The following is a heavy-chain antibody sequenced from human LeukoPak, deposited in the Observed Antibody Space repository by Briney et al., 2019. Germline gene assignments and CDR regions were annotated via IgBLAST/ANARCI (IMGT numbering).Heavy chain of an antibody. CDR2: ISGSGGST. CDR1: GFTFSSYA. J-gene: IGHJ6*02. D-gene: IGHD2-15*01. Sequence: GGSLRLSRAASGFTFSSYAMSWVRQAPGKGLEWVSAISGSGGSTYYADSVKGRFTISRDNSKNTLYLQTNSLRAEDTAVYYCAKDAGLRYCSGGSCYSLDYYYGMDVWGQGTTVTVSS. CDR3: AKDAGLRYCSGGSCYSLDYYYGMDV. V-gene: IGHV3-23*01.